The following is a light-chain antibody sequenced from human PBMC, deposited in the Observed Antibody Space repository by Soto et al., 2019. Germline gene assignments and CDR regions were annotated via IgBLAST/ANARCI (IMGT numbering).Light chain of an antibody. CDR1: QSVLYSSNNKNH. CDR2: WAS. V-gene: IGKV4-1*01. CDR3: QQYYSAPLT. Sequence: DIVMTQSPDSLAVSLGERATIDCKSSQSVLYSSNNKNHLAWYQQKPGQPPKLLIYWASTRESGVPDRFSGSGSGTDFTLTISSLQAEDVVVYYCQQYYSAPLTFGGGTKVEIK. J-gene: IGKJ4*01.